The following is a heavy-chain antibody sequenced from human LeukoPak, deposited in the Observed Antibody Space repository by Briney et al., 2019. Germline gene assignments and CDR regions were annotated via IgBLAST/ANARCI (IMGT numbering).Heavy chain of an antibody. D-gene: IGHD6-19*01. V-gene: IGHV4-59*01. CDR1: GGSISSYY. J-gene: IGHJ4*02. Sequence: SETLSLTCTVSGGSISSYYWSWIRQPPGKGLEWIGYIYYSGSTNYNPSLKSRVTISVDTSKNQFSLKLSSVTAADTAVYYCARGPYSSGWYYFDYWGQGTLVTVSS. CDR2: IYYSGST. CDR3: ARGPYSSGWYYFDY.